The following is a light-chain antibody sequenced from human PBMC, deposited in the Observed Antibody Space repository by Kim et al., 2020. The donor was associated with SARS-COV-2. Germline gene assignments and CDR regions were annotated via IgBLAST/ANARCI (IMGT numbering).Light chain of an antibody. J-gene: IGLJ1*01. CDR1: SLRSYY. CDR3: NSRDSSGNHLDV. V-gene: IGLV3-19*01. Sequence: SSELTQDPAVSVALGQTVRITCQGDSLRSYYASWYQQKPGQAPVLVIYDKNNRPSGIPDRFSGSSSGNTASLTITGAQAEDEADYYCNSRDSSGNHLDVFGTGTKVTVL. CDR2: DKN.